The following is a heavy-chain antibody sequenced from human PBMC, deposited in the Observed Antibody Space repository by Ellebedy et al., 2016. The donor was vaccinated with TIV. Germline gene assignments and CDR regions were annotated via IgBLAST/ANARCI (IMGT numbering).Heavy chain of an antibody. J-gene: IGHJ3*02. CDR2: ISAYNGNT. CDR1: GYTFTSYG. V-gene: IGHV1-18*01. Sequence: AASVTVSCKASGYTFTSYGINWVRPPPGQGLEWMGWISAYNGNTNYAQNLQGRVTMTTDTSTSTAFMDLRSLRSDDTAVYYCAVTMIVVGGDAFDIWGQGTLVTVSS. CDR3: AVTMIVVGGDAFDI. D-gene: IGHD3-22*01.